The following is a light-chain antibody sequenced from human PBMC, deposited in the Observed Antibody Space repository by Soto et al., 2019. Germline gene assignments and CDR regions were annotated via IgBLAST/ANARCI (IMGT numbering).Light chain of an antibody. CDR3: QSYDSSLSGVI. J-gene: IGLJ2*01. Sequence: QSLLTQPPSVSGAPGQRVTISCTGSSSNIGAGYYVHWYQQLPGTDPKLLIYGNSIRPSGVPDRFSGSKSGTSASLAITGLQAEDEADYYCQSYDSSLSGVIFGGGTKLTVL. CDR1: SSNIGAGYY. CDR2: GNS. V-gene: IGLV1-40*01.